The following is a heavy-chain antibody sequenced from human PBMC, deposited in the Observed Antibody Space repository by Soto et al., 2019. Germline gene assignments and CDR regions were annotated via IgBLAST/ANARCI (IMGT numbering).Heavy chain of an antibody. D-gene: IGHD2-15*01. CDR3: TTVSYHSGPYYYYYYMDV. Sequence: GSLRLSCAASGFTFSNAWMSWVRQAPEKGLEWVGRIKSKTDGGTTDYAAPVKGRFTISRDDSKNTLYLQMNSLKTEDTAVYYCTTVSYHSGPYYYYYYMDVWGKGTTVTVSS. CDR1: GFTFSNAW. CDR2: IKSKTDGGTT. J-gene: IGHJ6*03. V-gene: IGHV3-15*01.